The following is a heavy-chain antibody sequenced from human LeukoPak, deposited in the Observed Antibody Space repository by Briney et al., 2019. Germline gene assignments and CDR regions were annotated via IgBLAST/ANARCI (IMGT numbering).Heavy chain of an antibody. CDR2: IYSTGDT. Sequence: SETLSLTCTVSGASINNYYWSWVRQPPLKGLEWIGYIYSTGDTSYNPSLESRVSISVDTSKNHFSLEITSVTAADTAVYYCARGSRVYDRSGFHTWHDYWGHGTLVTVSS. J-gene: IGHJ4*03. CDR3: ARGSRVYDRSGFHTWHDY. D-gene: IGHD3-22*01. V-gene: IGHV4-59*01. CDR1: GASINNYY.